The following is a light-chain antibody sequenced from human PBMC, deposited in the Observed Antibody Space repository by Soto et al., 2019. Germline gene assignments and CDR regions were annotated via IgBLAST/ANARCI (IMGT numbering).Light chain of an antibody. CDR1: QSVSSY. J-gene: IGKJ4*01. V-gene: IGKV3-11*01. Sequence: DIVLTQSPATLSLSPGERATLSCRASQSVSSYLAWYQQKPGKAPRLLIYDASNRATGIPTRFIGSGSGTDFSLTISSLAPEDFAVYYCQQRSNWPPLTFGGGTKVEIK. CDR2: DAS. CDR3: QQRSNWPPLT.